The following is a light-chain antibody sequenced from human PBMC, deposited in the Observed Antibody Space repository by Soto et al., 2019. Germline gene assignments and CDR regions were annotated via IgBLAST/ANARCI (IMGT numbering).Light chain of an antibody. J-gene: IGLJ3*02. CDR3: SSYTNTGTLVV. V-gene: IGLV2-14*01. CDR1: GSDIGTYNF. Sequence: QSVLTQPASVSGSPGQSITISCSGSGSDIGTYNFVSWYQHHPGRAPKLIISEVANRPSGVSDRFSGSKSGSLASLTISGLQADDEAVYYCSSYTNTGTLVVFGVGTKVPVL. CDR2: EVA.